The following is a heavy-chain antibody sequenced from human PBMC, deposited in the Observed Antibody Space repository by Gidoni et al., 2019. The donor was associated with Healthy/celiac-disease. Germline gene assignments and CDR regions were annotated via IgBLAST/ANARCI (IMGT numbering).Heavy chain of an antibody. Sequence: QVQLVESGGGVVQPGRSLRLSCAASGFTFSSYGMHWVRQAPGKGLEWVAVISYDGSNKYYADSVKGRFTISRDNSKNTLYLQMNSLRAEDTAVYYCAKDLGYGDYEDHAFDIWGQGTMVTVSS. V-gene: IGHV3-30*18. CDR1: GFTFSSYG. D-gene: IGHD4-17*01. J-gene: IGHJ3*02. CDR2: ISYDGSNK. CDR3: AKDLGYGDYEDHAFDI.